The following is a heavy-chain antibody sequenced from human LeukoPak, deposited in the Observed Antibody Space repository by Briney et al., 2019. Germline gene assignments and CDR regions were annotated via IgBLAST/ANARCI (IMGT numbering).Heavy chain of an antibody. CDR3: ARVLDITGTIFDAFDI. V-gene: IGHV3-9*01. CDR2: ISWNGGRV. J-gene: IGHJ3*02. CDR1: GFTFDSSA. Sequence: PGGSLRLSCAASGFTFDSSAMHWVRQTPGKGLEWVSGISWNGGRVVYADFVKGRFTISRDNAKNSLYLQMNSLRAEDTAVYYCARVLDITGTIFDAFDIWGQGTMVTVSS. D-gene: IGHD1-20*01.